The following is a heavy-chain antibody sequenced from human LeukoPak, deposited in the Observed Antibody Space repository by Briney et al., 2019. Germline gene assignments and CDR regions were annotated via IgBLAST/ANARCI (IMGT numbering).Heavy chain of an antibody. V-gene: IGHV4-39*07. CDR1: GGSITGSYY. J-gene: IGHJ4*02. D-gene: IGHD7-27*01. Sequence: SETLSLTCTVSGGSITGSYYWGWIRQTPGERLEWIGSVFYSGGTYYNPSLKSRVILSLDKSANQFSLNLSSVTAADTAVYYCARFSPRAMGNYLDFWGQGTLVTVSS. CDR2: VFYSGGT. CDR3: ARFSPRAMGNYLDF.